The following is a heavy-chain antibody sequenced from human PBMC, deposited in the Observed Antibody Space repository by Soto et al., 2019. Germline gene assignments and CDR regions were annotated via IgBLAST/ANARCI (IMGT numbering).Heavy chain of an antibody. Sequence: GGSLRLSCAFSGFTFSDYYMSWIRQAPGKGLEWVSYISSSGRTTYYADSVKGRFTISRDNAKNSLSLQMNSLRAEDTAVYYCAREDDYYATGGPIEYFQHWGQGTLVSVSS. CDR2: ISSSGRTT. CDR1: GFTFSDYY. CDR3: AREDDYYATGGPIEYFQH. D-gene: IGHD3-10*01. V-gene: IGHV3-11*01. J-gene: IGHJ1*01.